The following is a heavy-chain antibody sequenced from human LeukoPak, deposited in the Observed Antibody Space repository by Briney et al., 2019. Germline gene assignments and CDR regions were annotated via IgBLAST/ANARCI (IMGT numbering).Heavy chain of an antibody. CDR2: IYYSGST. J-gene: IGHJ4*02. V-gene: IGHV4-59*08. D-gene: IGHD5-24*01. CDR1: GGSISSYC. CDR3: ARRRYFDY. Sequence: PSETLSLTCTVSGGSISSYCWSWIRRPPGKGLEWIGYIYYSGSTNYNPSLKSRVTISVDTSKNQFSLKLSSVTAADTAVYYCARRRYFDYWGQGTLVTVSS.